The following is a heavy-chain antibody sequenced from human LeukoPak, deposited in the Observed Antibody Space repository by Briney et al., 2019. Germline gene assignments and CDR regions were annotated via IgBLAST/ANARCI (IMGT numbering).Heavy chain of an antibody. CDR1: GGTFSSYA. CDR3: ARDRAYCGGDCYYHHPEVPFDY. V-gene: IGHV1-69*05. CDR2: IIPIFGTA. J-gene: IGHJ4*02. Sequence: ASVKVSCKASGGTFSSYAISWVRQAPGQGLEWMGGIIPIFGTANYAQKFQGRVTITTDESTSTAYMELSSLRSEDTAVYYCARDRAYCGGDCYYHHPEVPFDYWGQGTLVTVSS. D-gene: IGHD2-21*02.